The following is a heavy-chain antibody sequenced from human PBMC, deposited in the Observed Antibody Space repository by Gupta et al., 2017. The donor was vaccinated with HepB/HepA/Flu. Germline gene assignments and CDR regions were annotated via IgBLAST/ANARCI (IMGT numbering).Heavy chain of an antibody. CDR2: ISSSSSYI. CDR3: ARDLWFGP. J-gene: IGHJ5*02. Sequence: SSYRMNWVRQAPGKGLEWVSSISSSSSYIYYADSVKGRFTISRDNAKNSLYLQMNSLRAEDTAVYYCARDLWFGPWGQGTLVTVSS. V-gene: IGHV3-21*01. CDR1: SSYR.